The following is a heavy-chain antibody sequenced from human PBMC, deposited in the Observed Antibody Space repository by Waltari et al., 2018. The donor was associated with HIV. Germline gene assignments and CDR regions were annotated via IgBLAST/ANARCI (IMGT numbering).Heavy chain of an antibody. V-gene: IGHV3-48*01. D-gene: IGHD3-22*01. CDR2: IIGSSSTI. Sequence: EVQLVESGGGLVQPGGSLRLSCAVSGFTFSSYSRSWVHQAPGKGLEWVSYIIGSSSTIYYTDSLKGRFTISRDNAKNSLYLQMNSLRAEDTAVYYCARVVYDSSGYWFAYWGQGTLVTVSS. CDR1: GFTFSSYS. J-gene: IGHJ4*02. CDR3: ARVVYDSSGYWFAY.